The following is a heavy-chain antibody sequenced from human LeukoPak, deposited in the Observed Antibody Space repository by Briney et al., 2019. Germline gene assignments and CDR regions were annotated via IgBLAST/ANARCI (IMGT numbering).Heavy chain of an antibody. D-gene: IGHD6-13*01. CDR1: EFSISTYW. CDR3: ASRRGGSSWSDN. J-gene: IGHJ4*02. V-gene: IGHV3-7*02. Sequence: GGSLRLSCVASEFSISTYWMTWVRQAPGKGLEWVANIHPDGGATDYVDSVRGRFTLSRDNAKNSLYLQMNSLRLEDTAVYYCASRRGGSSWSDNWGQGTLVTVSS. CDR2: IHPDGGAT.